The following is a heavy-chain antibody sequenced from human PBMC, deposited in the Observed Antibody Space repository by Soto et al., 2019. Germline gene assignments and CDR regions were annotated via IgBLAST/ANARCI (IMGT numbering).Heavy chain of an antibody. V-gene: IGHV3-23*01. CDR1: GFTFSSYV. Sequence: EVQLLESGGGLVQPGGSLRLSCAASGFTFSSYVMSWVRQAPGKGLEWVSAIIGGHTTYYEDYVKGRFTISRDNSKNTLYLQMNSLRAEDTALYYCAKDYESESYSGKYAIDSWGQGTLVSVST. CDR3: AKDYESESYSGKYAIDS. J-gene: IGHJ5*01. D-gene: IGHD1-26*01. CDR2: IIGGHTT.